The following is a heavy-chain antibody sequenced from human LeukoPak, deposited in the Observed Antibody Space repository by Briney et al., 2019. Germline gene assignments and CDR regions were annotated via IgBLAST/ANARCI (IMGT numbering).Heavy chain of an antibody. CDR3: ARATIAAAGFDY. V-gene: IGHV3-53*01. CDR1: GFTVSTNY. D-gene: IGHD6-13*01. CDR2: IYSGGST. J-gene: IGHJ4*02. Sequence: PGGSLRLSCAASGFTVSTNYMSWVRQAPGKGLEWVSVIYSGGSTYYADSVKGRFTISRDNSKNTLYLQMNGLRAEDTAVYYCARATIAAAGFDYWGQGTLVTVSS.